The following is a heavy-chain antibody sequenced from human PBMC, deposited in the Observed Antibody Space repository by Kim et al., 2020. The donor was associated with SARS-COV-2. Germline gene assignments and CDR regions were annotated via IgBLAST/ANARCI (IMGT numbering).Heavy chain of an antibody. J-gene: IGHJ6*02. CDR3: ARDLYYYDSSGYWGYYYYGMDV. V-gene: IGHV4-4*07. CDR2: IYTSGST. CDR1: GGSISSYY. D-gene: IGHD3-22*01. Sequence: SETLSLTCTVSGGSISSYYWSWIRQPAGKGLEWIGRIYTSGSTNYNPSLKSRVTMSVDTSKNQFSLKLSSVTAADTAVYYCARDLYYYDSSGYWGYYYYGMDVWGQGTTVTVSS.